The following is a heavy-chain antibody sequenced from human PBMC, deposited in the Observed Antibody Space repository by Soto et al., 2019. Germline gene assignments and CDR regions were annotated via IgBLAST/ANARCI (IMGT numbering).Heavy chain of an antibody. CDR1: GFTFSSYG. Sequence: GGSLRLSCAASGFTFSSYGMHWVRQAPGKGLEWVAVIWYDGSNKYYADSVKGRFTISRDNSKNTLYLQMNSLRAEDTAVYYCAREFIGTEPIFDYWGQGTRVTVSS. CDR3: AREFIGTEPIFDY. D-gene: IGHD1-26*01. CDR2: IWYDGSNK. J-gene: IGHJ4*02. V-gene: IGHV3-33*01.